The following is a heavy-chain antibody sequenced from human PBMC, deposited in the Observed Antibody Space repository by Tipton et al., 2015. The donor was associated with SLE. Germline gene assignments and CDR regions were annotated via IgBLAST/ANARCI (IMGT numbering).Heavy chain of an antibody. V-gene: IGHV4-4*07. CDR2: IYTGGNT. J-gene: IGHJ4*02. CDR1: GGSISSHY. D-gene: IGHD2-2*01. CDR3: VVCSPSSCSYFDY. Sequence: TLSLTCTVSGGSISSHYWSWIRQPAGKGLEWIGRIYTGGNTKYNPSLESRVTLSVDASKDQFSLRLTSVTAADTAVYYCVVCSPSSCSYFDYWGQGRLVTVSS.